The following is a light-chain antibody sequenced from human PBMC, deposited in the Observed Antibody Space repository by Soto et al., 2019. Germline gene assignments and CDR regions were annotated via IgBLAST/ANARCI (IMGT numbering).Light chain of an antibody. CDR2: AAS. CDR1: QSISRY. V-gene: IGKV1-39*01. J-gene: IGKJ1*01. CDR3: QQSYSTLRT. Sequence: DIQMTQSPSSLSASVGDRVTITCRASQSISRYLKWYQQKPGKAPKLLIYAASSLQSGVPSRFSGSGSGTDFTLTISSLQPEDFATYYCQQSYSTLRTFGQGTKVEIK.